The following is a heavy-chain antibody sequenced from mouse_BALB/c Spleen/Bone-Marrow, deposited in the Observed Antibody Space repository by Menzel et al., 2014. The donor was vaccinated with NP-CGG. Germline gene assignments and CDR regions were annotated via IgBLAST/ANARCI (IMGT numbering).Heavy chain of an antibody. V-gene: IGHV2-9*02. CDR1: GFSLTTYG. D-gene: IGHD2-4*01. CDR2: IWAGGST. J-gene: IGHJ2*01. CDR3: ARAHYDYVLFDY. Sequence: VQRVESGPGLVAPSQSLSIPCTVSGFSLTTYGVHWVRQPPGKGLEWLGVIWAGGSTNYNSALMSRLSISKDNSKSQVFLKMNSLQTDDTAMYYCARAHYDYVLFDYWGQGTTLTVSS.